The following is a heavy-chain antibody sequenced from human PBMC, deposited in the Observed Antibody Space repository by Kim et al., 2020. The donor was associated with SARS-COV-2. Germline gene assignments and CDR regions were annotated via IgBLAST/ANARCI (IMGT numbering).Heavy chain of an antibody. D-gene: IGHD5-12*01. Sequence: KGRFTISRDDSKSIAYLQMNSLKTEDTAVYYCTKKRAGYDLSYYYYGMDVWGQGTTVTVSS. V-gene: IGHV3-49*02. J-gene: IGHJ6*02. CDR3: TKKRAGYDLSYYYYGMDV.